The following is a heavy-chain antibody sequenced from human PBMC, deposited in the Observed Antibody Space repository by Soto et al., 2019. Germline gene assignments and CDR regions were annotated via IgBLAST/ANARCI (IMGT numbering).Heavy chain of an antibody. V-gene: IGHV4-59*01. CDR3: ARGRGFCFSTSCRGYFDW. CDR2: IYNSGST. Sequence: QVQLQESGPGLVKPSETLSLTCTVSGDSISSYYWNWIRQAPGKGLEWIGYIYNSGSTNYNPSLKSRVTISLDTSKRQFSLKLTSVTAADTAVYYCARGRGFCFSTSCRGYFDWWGQGTLVTVSS. J-gene: IGHJ4*02. D-gene: IGHD2-2*01. CDR1: GDSISSYY.